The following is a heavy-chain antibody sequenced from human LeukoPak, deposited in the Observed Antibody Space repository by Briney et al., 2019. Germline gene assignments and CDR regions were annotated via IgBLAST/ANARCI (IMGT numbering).Heavy chain of an antibody. CDR2: IDPSDSYT. D-gene: IGHD3-9*01. V-gene: IGHV5-10-1*01. CDR3: ARHSATGSVDAFHI. CDR1: GYSFTGYW. J-gene: IGHJ3*02. Sequence: GESLKISCKGSGYSFTGYWISWVRQMPGKGLEWMGRIDPSDSYTNYSPSFQGHVTISADKSISTAYLQWGSLKASDTAIYYCARHSATGSVDAFHIWGQGTMVTVSS.